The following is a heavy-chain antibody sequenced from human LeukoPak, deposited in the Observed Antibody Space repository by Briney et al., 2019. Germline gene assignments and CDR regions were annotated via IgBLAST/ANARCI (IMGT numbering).Heavy chain of an antibody. V-gene: IGHV4-34*01. CDR2: INHSGST. CDR3: ATRDYGDYKTNWFDP. J-gene: IGHJ5*02. D-gene: IGHD4-17*01. Sequence: SETLSLTCAVYGGSFSGYYWSWIRQPPGKGLEWIGEINHSGSTNYNPSLKSRVTISVDTSKNQFSLKLSSVTAADTAVYYCATRDYGDYKTNWFDPWGQGTLVTVSS. CDR1: GGSFSGYY.